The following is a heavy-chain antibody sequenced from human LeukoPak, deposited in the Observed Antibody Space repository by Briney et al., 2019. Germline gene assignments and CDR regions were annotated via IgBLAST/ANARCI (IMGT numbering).Heavy chain of an antibody. J-gene: IGHJ4*02. CDR2: ISSSSSYI. CDR1: GVTFSSYS. V-gene: IGHV3-21*04. Sequence: GGSLRLSCAASGVTFSSYSMNWVRQAPGKGLEWVSSISSSSSYIYYADSVKGRFTISRDNSKNTLYLQLNSLRGEDTAVYYCASQTTVKYFFDYWGQGTLVTVSS. D-gene: IGHD4-17*01. CDR3: ASQTTVKYFFDY.